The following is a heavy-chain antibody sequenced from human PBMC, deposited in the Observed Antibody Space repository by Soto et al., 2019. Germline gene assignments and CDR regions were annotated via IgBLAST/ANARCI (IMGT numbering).Heavy chain of an antibody. CDR1: GFAFSDYA. Sequence: GGSLRLSCAASGFAFSDYAMTWVRQAPGKGLEWVSTISTSDGDTYYADSVKGRFTISRDNSRNTLYLQMNSLRAEDTAVYYCASGSGNYPKYNWFDPWGQGPLVTVSS. CDR3: ASGSGNYPKYNWFDP. CDR2: ISTSDGDT. D-gene: IGHD3-10*01. J-gene: IGHJ5*02. V-gene: IGHV3-23*01.